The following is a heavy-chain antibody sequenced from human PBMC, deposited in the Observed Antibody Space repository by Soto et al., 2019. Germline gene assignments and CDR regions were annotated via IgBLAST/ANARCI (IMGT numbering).Heavy chain of an antibody. Sequence: SETLSLTCAVYGGSFSGYYWSWIRQPPGKGLEWIGEINHSGSTNYNPSLKSRVTISVDTSKNQFSLKLSSVTAADTAVYYCARAGYDILTGPFYYYMDVWGKGTTVTVSS. CDR3: ARAGYDILTGPFYYYMDV. V-gene: IGHV4-34*01. CDR2: INHSGST. J-gene: IGHJ6*03. D-gene: IGHD3-9*01. CDR1: GGSFSGYY.